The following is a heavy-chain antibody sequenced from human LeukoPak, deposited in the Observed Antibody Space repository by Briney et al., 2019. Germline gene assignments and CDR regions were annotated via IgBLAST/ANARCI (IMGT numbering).Heavy chain of an antibody. J-gene: IGHJ4*02. V-gene: IGHV5-51*01. CDR2: IYPGDSDT. CDR1: GYSFTSYW. D-gene: IGHD6-19*01. CDR3: ARRVRPSGWYWDY. Sequence: GESLKISCKGSGYSFTSYWIGWVRQMPGKGLEWMGIIYPGDSDTRYSTSFQGQVTISADKSVSTAYLQWSSLKASDTAMYYCARRVRPSGWYWDYWGQGTLVTVSS.